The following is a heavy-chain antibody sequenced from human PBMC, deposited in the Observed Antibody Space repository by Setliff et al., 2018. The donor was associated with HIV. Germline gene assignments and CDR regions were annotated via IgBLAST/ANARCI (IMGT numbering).Heavy chain of an antibody. CDR3: TRQSPVAGSGAFDI. D-gene: IGHD6-19*01. CDR1: GGSISSGDYF. CDR2: IYTSGNTNYNPST. J-gene: IGHJ3*02. V-gene: IGHV4-61*02. Sequence: TLSLTCPVSGGSISSGDYFLSWIRQPAGQGLEWIGRIYTSGNTNYNPSTNYNPSLKSRITISLETSRNQFSLRVTSVTATDTAVYYCTRQSPVAGSGAFDIWGQGTMVTVSS.